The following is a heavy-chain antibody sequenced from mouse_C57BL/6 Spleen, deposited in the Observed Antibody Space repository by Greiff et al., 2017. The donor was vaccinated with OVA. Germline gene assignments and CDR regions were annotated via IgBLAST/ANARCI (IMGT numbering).Heavy chain of an antibody. CDR3: AKHYYDYDRGYAMDY. J-gene: IGHJ4*01. CDR2: ILGGGSP. V-gene: IGHV2-9*01. Sequence: VMLVESGPGLVAPSQSLSITCTVSGFSLTSYGVDWVRQPPGKGLEWLGVILGGGSPNYNSDLMYTLSISKDNSKSQVFLKMNSLQTDDTAMYYCAKHYYDYDRGYAMDYWGQGTSVTVSS. CDR1: GFSLTSYG. D-gene: IGHD2-4*01.